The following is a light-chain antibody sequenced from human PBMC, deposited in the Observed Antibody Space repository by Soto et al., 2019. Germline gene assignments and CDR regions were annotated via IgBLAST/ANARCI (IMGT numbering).Light chain of an antibody. J-gene: IGKJ1*01. CDR3: QQSYNMPT. Sequence: DIQMTQSPSSLPASVGDRVTITCRASQNIGGYFNWYQQKAGKAPTLLIYSTSTLQSGVPSRFSGGGSGADFTLTISSLQPEDFATYYCQQSYNMPTFGQGTKVEI. CDR2: STS. CDR1: QNIGGY. V-gene: IGKV1-39*01.